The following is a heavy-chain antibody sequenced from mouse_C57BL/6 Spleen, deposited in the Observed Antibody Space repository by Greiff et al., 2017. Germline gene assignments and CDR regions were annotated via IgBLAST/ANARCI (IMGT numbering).Heavy chain of an antibody. Sequence: QVQLQQPGAELVKPGASVKLSCKASGYTFTSYWMHWVKQRPGQGLEWIGMIHPNSGSTNYNEKFKSKATLTVDKSSITAYMQLSSMTSEYSAVYYCSRMVGYYYAMDYWGQGTSVTVAS. D-gene: IGHD1-1*02. CDR2: IHPNSGST. J-gene: IGHJ4*01. V-gene: IGHV1-64*01. CDR3: SRMVGYYYAMDY. CDR1: GYTFTSYW.